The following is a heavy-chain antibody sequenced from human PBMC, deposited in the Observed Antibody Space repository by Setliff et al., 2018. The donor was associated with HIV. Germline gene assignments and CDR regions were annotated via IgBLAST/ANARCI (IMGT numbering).Heavy chain of an antibody. J-gene: IGHJ5*02. CDR3: ATLNEYAYQTGGWFDP. V-gene: IGHV1-69*13. Sequence: SVKVSCKASGGGFSNHAITWVRQASGQGLEWMGVIIPIFTTTDYAQKFRGRLTINADESTDTAYMELRSLRSADTAIYYCATLNEYAYQTGGWFDPWGQGTPVTVSS. CDR1: GGGFSNHA. CDR2: IIPIFTTT. D-gene: IGHD3-16*01.